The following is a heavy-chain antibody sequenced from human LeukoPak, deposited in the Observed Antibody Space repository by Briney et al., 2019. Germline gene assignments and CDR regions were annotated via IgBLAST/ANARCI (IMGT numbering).Heavy chain of an antibody. CDR3: ARDDYYFDSHGGGTREFDT. D-gene: IGHD3-9*01. Sequence: GGSLRLSCAASGFTFSNYNMNWVRQAPGKGLEWVSFIGRGGDTIYYADSVKGRLTISRDKAKSSLYLQMNSLRTEDTALYYCARDDYYFDSHGGGTREFDTWGQGTMVIVSS. J-gene: IGHJ3*02. CDR1: GFTFSNYN. CDR2: IGRGGDTI. V-gene: IGHV3-48*03.